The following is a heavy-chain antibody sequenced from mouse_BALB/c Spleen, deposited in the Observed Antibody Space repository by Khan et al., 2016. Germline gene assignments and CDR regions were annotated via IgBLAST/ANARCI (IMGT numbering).Heavy chain of an antibody. CDR1: GLTLNTYA. J-gene: IGHJ3*01. Sequence: EVKLEESGGGLVQPKGSLKLSCAASGLTLNTYAMNWVRQAPGKGLEWVARIRSKSKDYATYYDESVKDRFTISRDDSQNILYLEMNNLKTEDSARDYCVRDYDGGFAYWGQGTLVTVSP. CDR3: VRDYDGGFAY. D-gene: IGHD2-12*01. V-gene: IGHV10-1*02. CDR2: IRSKSKDYAT.